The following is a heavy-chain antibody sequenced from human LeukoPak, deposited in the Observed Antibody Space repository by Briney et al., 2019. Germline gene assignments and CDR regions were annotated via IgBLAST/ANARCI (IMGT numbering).Heavy chain of an antibody. V-gene: IGHV3-64*01. Sequence: PGGSLRLSCEVSGFTFSDFAMHWVRHAPGKGLEHLSAISSNRGNTYYANFVKDRVTISRDNSKNTLYLQMGSLRGEDMAVYYCARSQGDILTGPIYYGLDVWGQGTTVTVSS. D-gene: IGHD3-9*01. CDR3: ARSQGDILTGPIYYGLDV. CDR2: ISSNRGNT. J-gene: IGHJ6*02. CDR1: GFTFSDFA.